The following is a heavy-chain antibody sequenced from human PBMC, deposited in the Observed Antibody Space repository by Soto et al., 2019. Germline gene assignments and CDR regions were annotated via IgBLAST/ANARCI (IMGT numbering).Heavy chain of an antibody. CDR2: ISGSGGST. CDR1: GFTFSSYA. CDR3: AKGEYYDFWSGYSGLYYFDY. Sequence: GGSLRLSCAASGFTFSSYAMSWVRQAPGKGLEWVSAISGSGGSTYYADSVKGRFTISRDNSKNTLYLQMNSLRAEDTAVYYCAKGEYYDFWSGYSGLYYFDYWGQGTLVTVSS. V-gene: IGHV3-23*01. D-gene: IGHD3-3*01. J-gene: IGHJ4*02.